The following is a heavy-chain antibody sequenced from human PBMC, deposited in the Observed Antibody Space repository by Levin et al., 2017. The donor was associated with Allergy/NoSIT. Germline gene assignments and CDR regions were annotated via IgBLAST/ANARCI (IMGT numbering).Heavy chain of an antibody. Sequence: HPSETLSLTCAVSGFTFSSFSMNWVRQAPGKGLEWVSYISSSSSTIYYADSVKGRFTISRDNAKNSLYLQMNSLRAEDTAVYYCARDGPQTFSDFIWYPDLWGRGTLVTVSS. CDR1: GFTFSSFS. CDR3: ARDGPQTFSDFIWYPDL. CDR2: ISSSSSTI. J-gene: IGHJ2*01. V-gene: IGHV3-48*01. D-gene: IGHD3-3*02.